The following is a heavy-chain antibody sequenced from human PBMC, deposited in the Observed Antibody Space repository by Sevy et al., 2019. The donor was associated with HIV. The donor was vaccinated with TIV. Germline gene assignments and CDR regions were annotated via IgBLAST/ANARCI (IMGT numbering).Heavy chain of an antibody. Sequence: GGSLRLSCAASGFTFSSYWMHWVRQAPGKGLEWVAVIIYDGSNKYYADSVKGRFTISRDNSKNTLYLQMNSLRAEDTACYYCAKDPRGYSYGFMDVWGQGTTVTVSS. V-gene: IGHV3-30*18. J-gene: IGHJ6*02. D-gene: IGHD5-18*01. CDR2: IIYDGSNK. CDR1: GFTFSSYW. CDR3: AKDPRGYSYGFMDV.